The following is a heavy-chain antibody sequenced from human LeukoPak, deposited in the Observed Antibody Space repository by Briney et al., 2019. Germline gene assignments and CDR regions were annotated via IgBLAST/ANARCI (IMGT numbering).Heavy chain of an antibody. D-gene: IGHD3-22*01. CDR2: ISGSGGST. V-gene: IGHV3-23*01. CDR1: GFTFSSYA. CDR3: AKDLYYYER. Sequence: KSGGSLRLSCAASGFTFSSYAMSWVRQAPGKGLEWVSAISGSGGSTYYADSVKDRFTISRDNSKNTLYLQMNSLRAEDTAVYYCAKDLYYYERWGQGTLVTVSS. J-gene: IGHJ4*02.